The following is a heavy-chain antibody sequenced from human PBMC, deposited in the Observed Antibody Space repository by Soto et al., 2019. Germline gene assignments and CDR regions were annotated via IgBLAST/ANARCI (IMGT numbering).Heavy chain of an antibody. D-gene: IGHD5-18*01. CDR2: IDADAGNT. CDR3: AKAGYRFFFDS. CDR1: GFSFSSYV. V-gene: IGHV3-23*01. J-gene: IGHJ4*02. Sequence: EVQLLESGGGLVQPGGSLRLSCTASGFSFSSYVMSWVRQAPGKGLEWVSDIDADAGNTYYADSVKGRFTISRDNSKNTLDLQMNSLSADDTAVYYCAKAGYRFFFDSWGQGTLVTVSS.